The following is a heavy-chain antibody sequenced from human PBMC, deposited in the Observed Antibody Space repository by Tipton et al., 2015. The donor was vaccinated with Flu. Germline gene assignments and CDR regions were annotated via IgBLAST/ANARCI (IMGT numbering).Heavy chain of an antibody. V-gene: IGHV4-39*07. D-gene: IGHD6-19*01. CDR3: ARGPEQWLVNPHYFDY. Sequence: TLSLTCTASGGSISSSSYYWGWIRQPPGKGLERIGSIYYSGSTYYNPSLKSRVTISVDTSKNQFSLKLSSVTAADTAVYYCARGPEQWLVNPHYFDYWGQGTLVTVSS. CDR2: IYYSGST. J-gene: IGHJ4*02. CDR1: GGSISSSSYY.